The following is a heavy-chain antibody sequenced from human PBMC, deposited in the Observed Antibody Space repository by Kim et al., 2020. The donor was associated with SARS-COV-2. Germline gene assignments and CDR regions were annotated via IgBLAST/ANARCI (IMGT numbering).Heavy chain of an antibody. D-gene: IGHD3-22*01. J-gene: IGHJ5*02. CDR2: INPSGGST. V-gene: IGHV1-46*01. Sequence: ASVKVSCKASGYTFTSYYMHWVRQAPGQGLEWMGIINPSGGSTSYAQKFQGRVTMTRDTSTSTVYMELSSLRSEDTAVYYCAREINYYYDSSGYFPGGFNWFDPWGQGTLVTVSS. CDR3: AREINYYYDSSGYFPGGFNWFDP. CDR1: GYTFTSYY.